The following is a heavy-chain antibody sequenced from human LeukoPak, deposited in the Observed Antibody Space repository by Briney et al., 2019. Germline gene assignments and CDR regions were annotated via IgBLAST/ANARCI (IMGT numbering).Heavy chain of an antibody. D-gene: IGHD2-15*01. CDR2: INPNSGGT. J-gene: IGHJ5*02. CDR1: GYTFTGYY. Sequence: ASVKVSCKASGYTFTGYYMHWVRQAPGQGLEWMGWINPNSGGTNYAQKFQGRVTMTRDTSISTAYMELSRLRSDDTAVYYCARAVLGLLAVSWFDPWGQGTLVTVSS. CDR3: ARAVLGLLAVSWFDP. V-gene: IGHV1-2*02.